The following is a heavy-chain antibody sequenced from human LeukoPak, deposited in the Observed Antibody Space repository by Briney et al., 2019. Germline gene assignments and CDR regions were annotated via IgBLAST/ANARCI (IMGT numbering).Heavy chain of an antibody. Sequence: GGSLRLSCAASGFTFSSYAMSWVRQAPGEGLEWVSAISGSGGSAYYADSVKGRFTISRDNSKNTLYLQMNSLRAKDTAVYYCAKRGGSGGYSYYYYGMDVWGQGTTVTVSS. J-gene: IGHJ6*02. V-gene: IGHV3-23*01. CDR3: AKRGGSGGYSYYYYGMDV. CDR2: ISGSGGSA. D-gene: IGHD2-15*01. CDR1: GFTFSSYA.